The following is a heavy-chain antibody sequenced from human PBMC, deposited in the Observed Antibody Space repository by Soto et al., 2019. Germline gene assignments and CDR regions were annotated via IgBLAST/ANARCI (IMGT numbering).Heavy chain of an antibody. V-gene: IGHV1-69*01. J-gene: IGHJ6*02. CDR1: GVSFNNNG. Sequence: QVPLVQSGAEVKKPGSSVKVSCKTSGVSFNNNGIGWVRQAPGHGLEWMGGVSPPFRTSNYARKFQGRISITADASTRTVNMELSSLTSEDPAQYYCARVLYYGSGSYSPYGMDVWGQGTTVPVSS. CDR3: ARVLYYGSGSYSPYGMDV. CDR2: VSPPFRTS. D-gene: IGHD3-10*01.